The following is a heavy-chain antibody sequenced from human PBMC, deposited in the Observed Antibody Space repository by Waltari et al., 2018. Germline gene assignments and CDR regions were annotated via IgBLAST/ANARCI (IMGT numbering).Heavy chain of an antibody. V-gene: IGHV4-38-2*01. CDR1: GYSIRSGYY. D-gene: IGHD3-3*01. CDR3: ARHGTRITMTSSFEY. Sequence: QVQLQESGPGLVKPSETLSLTCVVSGYSIRSGYYWGWIRQPPGKGLERLGSIYPSGSTYYTPALKSRVTISVDTSKNQFSLRLSSVTAADTAVYYCARHGTRITMTSSFEYWGQGTLVTVSS. CDR2: IYPSGST. J-gene: IGHJ4*02.